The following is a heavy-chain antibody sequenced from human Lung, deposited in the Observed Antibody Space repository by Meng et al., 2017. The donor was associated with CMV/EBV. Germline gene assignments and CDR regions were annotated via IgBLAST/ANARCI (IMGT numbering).Heavy chain of an antibody. CDR3: ARHYCGSNVCYTDWFDP. CDR1: GGFISPYY. D-gene: IGHD2-2*02. CDR2: IYYSGGT. Sequence: SXTXSLXXTVSGGFISPYYWSWIRQPPGKGLEWIGYIYYSGGTNYNPSLKSRVTISVDTSKNQFSLKLTSVTAADTAVYYCARHYCGSNVCYTDWFDPWGQGTXVTVAS. J-gene: IGHJ5*02. V-gene: IGHV4-59*01.